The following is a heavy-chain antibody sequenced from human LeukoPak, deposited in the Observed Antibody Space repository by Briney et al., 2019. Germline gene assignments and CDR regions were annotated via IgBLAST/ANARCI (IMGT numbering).Heavy chain of an antibody. D-gene: IGHD3-22*01. CDR1: GFTFSGSA. J-gene: IGHJ5*02. CDR2: IRSKANNYAT. CDR3: TRRAKDDSSGYFST. Sequence: GGSLRLSCAASGFTFSGSAMHWVRQASGKGLEWVGRIRSKANNYATAYAPSVKGRFTISRDESKNTAYLQMNSLKTEDTAVYYCTRRAKDDSSGYFSTWGQGTLVTVSS. V-gene: IGHV3-73*01.